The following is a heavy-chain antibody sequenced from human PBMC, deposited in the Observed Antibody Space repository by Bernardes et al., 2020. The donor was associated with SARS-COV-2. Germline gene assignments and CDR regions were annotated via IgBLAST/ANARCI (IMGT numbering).Heavy chain of an antibody. CDR1: GFTFSSYW. CDR2: INSDGSST. CDR3: ARDVGIQLWLSWFDP. Sequence: GGSLRLSCAASGFTFSSYWMHWVRQAPGKGLVWVSRINSDGSSTSYADSVKGRFTISRDNAKNTLYLQMNSLRAEDTAVYYCARDVGIQLWLSWFDPWGQGTLVTVSS. J-gene: IGHJ5*02. V-gene: IGHV3-74*01. D-gene: IGHD5-18*01.